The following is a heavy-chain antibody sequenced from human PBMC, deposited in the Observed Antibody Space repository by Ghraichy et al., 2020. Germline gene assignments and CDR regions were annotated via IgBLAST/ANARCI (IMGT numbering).Heavy chain of an antibody. D-gene: IGHD2-21*02. CDR3: AGDPDAFDI. J-gene: IGHJ3*02. CDR2: ISGSGGST. Sequence: GSLNISCAASGFTFSSYAMSWVRQAPGKGLEWVSAISGSGGSTYYADSVKGRFTISRDNSKNTLYLQMNSLRAEDTAVYYCAGDPDAFDIWGQGTMVTVSS. CDR1: GFTFSSYA. V-gene: IGHV3-23*01.